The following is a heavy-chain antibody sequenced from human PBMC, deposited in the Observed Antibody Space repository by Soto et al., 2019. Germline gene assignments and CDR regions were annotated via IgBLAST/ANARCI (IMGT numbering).Heavy chain of an antibody. V-gene: IGHV4-4*02. Sequence: SETLSLTCAVSGGSISSSNWWSWVRQPPGKGLEWIGKIYHSGATYYNPSLKSRVTLSVDKSKNHFSLELSSVTAADTAVYYCARVHIVVVPAAKYIWFDPWGQGTLVTVSS. D-gene: IGHD2-2*01. CDR3: ARVHIVVVPAAKYIWFDP. CDR1: GGSISSSNW. J-gene: IGHJ5*02. CDR2: IYHSGAT.